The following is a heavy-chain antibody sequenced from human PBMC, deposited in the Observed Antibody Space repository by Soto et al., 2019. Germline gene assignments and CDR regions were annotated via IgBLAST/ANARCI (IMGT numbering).Heavy chain of an antibody. CDR2: IYYSGST. J-gene: IGHJ6*02. CDR3: ARIVVRGVTLGYYGMDV. V-gene: IGHV4-61*01. D-gene: IGHD3-10*01. Sequence: SDTLSLTCTVSGGSVSSGSYYWSWIRQPPGKGLEWIGYIYYSGSTNYNPSLKSRVTISVDTSKNQFSLKLSSVTAADTAVYYCARIVVRGVTLGYYGMDVWGQGTTVTVSS. CDR1: GGSVSSGSYY.